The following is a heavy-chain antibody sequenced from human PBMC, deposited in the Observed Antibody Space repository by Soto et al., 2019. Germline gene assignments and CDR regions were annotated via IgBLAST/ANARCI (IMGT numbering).Heavy chain of an antibody. CDR2: INHSGST. CDR1: GGSFSGYY. J-gene: IGHJ5*02. CDR3: ARDRATMVRGVIPRWFDP. D-gene: IGHD3-10*01. V-gene: IGHV4-34*01. Sequence: PSETLSLTCAVSGGSFSGYYWSWIRQPPGKGLEWIGEINHSGSTNYNPSLKSRVTISVDTSKNQFSLKLSSVTAAETAVYYCARDRATMVRGVIPRWFDPWGQGTLVTVSS.